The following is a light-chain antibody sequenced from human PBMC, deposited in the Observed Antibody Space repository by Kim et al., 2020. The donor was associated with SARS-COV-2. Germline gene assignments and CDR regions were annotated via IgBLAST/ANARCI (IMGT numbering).Light chain of an antibody. CDR1: TGHSRYA. V-gene: IGLV4-69*01. CDR2: LNSDGSH. Sequence: VKLTCTLSTGHSRYAIAWHQQQSEKVPRYLMKLNSDGSHSKGDGIPDRFSCSSSGAERYLTISSLQSEDEADYYCQTWGTGIHWVFGGGTQLTVL. CDR3: QTWGTGIHWV. J-gene: IGLJ3*02.